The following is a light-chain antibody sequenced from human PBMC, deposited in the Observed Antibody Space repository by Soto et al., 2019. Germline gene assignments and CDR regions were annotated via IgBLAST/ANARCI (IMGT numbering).Light chain of an antibody. V-gene: IGLV2-14*01. Sequence: QSVLTQPASVSGSPGQSITISCTGTGNDVGGYNYVSWYQQYPGKAPKLMIYDVTNRPSGVSSRFSGPKSGYTASLTISGLQAEDETDYYCSSYTVRSTYVFGTGTKVTVL. J-gene: IGLJ1*01. CDR2: DVT. CDR1: GNDVGGYNY. CDR3: SSYTVRSTYV.